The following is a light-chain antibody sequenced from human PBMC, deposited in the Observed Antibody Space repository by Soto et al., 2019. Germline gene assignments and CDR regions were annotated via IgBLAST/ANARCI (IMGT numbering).Light chain of an antibody. J-gene: IGKJ1*01. CDR3: QQSYSTPWT. V-gene: IGKV1-39*01. CDR2: DAS. Sequence: QLTQAPSSLSASVGDRVTITWRTSQDSTNYLAWYQQKPGKAPNLLIYDASTLHSGVPSRFSGSASGTDFTLTISSLQPEDFATYYCQQSYSTPWTFGQGTKVDIK. CDR1: QDSTNY.